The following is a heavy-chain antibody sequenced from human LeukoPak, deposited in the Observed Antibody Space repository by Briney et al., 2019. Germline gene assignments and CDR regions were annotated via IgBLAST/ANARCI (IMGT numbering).Heavy chain of an antibody. D-gene: IGHD1-1*01. Sequence: GGSLRLSCAASGFTFSSYAMHWVRQAPGKGLEWVAVMWDDGTNEYYVESVKGRFTISRDNGKRTLYLQMNSLRVEDTAVYYCARDLDGAVAFDIWGQGTMVTVSS. CDR2: MWDDGTNE. J-gene: IGHJ3*02. V-gene: IGHV3-33*08. CDR3: ARDLDGAVAFDI. CDR1: GFTFSSYA.